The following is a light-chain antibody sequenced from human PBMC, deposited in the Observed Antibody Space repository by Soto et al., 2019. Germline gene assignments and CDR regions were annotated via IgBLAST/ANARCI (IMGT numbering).Light chain of an antibody. Sequence: EIVWTQSPATLSLSPGELATLSCRASQSVSSYLAWYQQKPGQAPRLLIYDASNRATGIPARFSGSGSGTDFTLTISSLEPEDFAVYYCQQRSNWPPITFGQGTRLEIK. CDR1: QSVSSY. J-gene: IGKJ5*01. CDR3: QQRSNWPPIT. V-gene: IGKV3-11*01. CDR2: DAS.